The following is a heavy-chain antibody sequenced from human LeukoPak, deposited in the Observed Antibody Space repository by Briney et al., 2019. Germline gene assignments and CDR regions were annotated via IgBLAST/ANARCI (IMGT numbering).Heavy chain of an antibody. Sequence: PGGSLRLSCAASGFTFSSYAMSWVRQAPGKGLEWVSAISGSGGSTYYADSVKGRFTISRDNSKNTLYLQMNSLRAEDTAVYYGQGNALLGDTKYFDYWGQGTLVTVSS. D-gene: IGHD2-21*02. J-gene: IGHJ4*02. CDR1: GFTFSSYA. CDR3: QGNALLGDTKYFDY. CDR2: ISGSGGST. V-gene: IGHV3-23*01.